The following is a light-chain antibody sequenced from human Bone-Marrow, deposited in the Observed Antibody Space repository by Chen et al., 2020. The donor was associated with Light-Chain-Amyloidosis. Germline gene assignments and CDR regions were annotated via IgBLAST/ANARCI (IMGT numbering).Light chain of an antibody. CDR3: QSADSSGTYEVI. J-gene: IGLJ2*01. Sequence: SYELTQPPSVSVPPGHTARITCSGDDLPTKYAYWYQQNPGQAPVLVIHRDTERHAGISERFSGYSSGTTATLTISGVQAEDEADYHCQSADSSGTYEVIFGGGTKLTVL. CDR2: RDT. CDR1: DLPTKY. V-gene: IGLV3-25*03.